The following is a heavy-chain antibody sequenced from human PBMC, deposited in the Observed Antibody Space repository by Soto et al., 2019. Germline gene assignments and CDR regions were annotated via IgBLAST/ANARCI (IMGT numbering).Heavy chain of an antibody. J-gene: IGHJ4*02. CDR3: ARDANWHPRGVEAQQDDCLDY. D-gene: IGHD2-8*01. V-gene: IGHV1-3*04. CDR2: VDTGNGNT. CDR1: GYTFTSYA. Sequence: ASVKVSCKASGYTFTSYAIHWVRQAPGQSLEWMGWVDTGNGNTKYSQKFQGRVTITRDTYANTADMELSSLRSKDTAVYYCARDANWHPRGVEAQQDDCLDYWGQGTRVTV.